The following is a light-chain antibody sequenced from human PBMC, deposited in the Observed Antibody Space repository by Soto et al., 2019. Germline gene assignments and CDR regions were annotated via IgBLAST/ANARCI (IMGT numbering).Light chain of an antibody. CDR1: QSVSSN. Sequence: EIVMTQSPATLSVSPGARAPLSCRASQSVSSNLAWYQQKPGQAPRLLIYGASTRATGIPARFSGSGPGTEFTLTISSLQSEDFAVYYCQQYNNWPRTFGQGTKVDIK. V-gene: IGKV3-15*01. CDR3: QQYNNWPRT. J-gene: IGKJ1*01. CDR2: GAS.